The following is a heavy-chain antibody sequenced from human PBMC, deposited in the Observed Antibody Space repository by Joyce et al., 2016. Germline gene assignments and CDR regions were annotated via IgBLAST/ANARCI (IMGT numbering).Heavy chain of an antibody. CDR3: ARGGAGLDAFDI. D-gene: IGHD1-26*01. J-gene: IGHJ3*02. CDR2: ISGHFGDT. Sequence: QGQLVQSGAEVEKPGASVMISCKASGYTFTNFGVSWVRQAPGQGLEWMGWISGHFGDTNFAQKFQDKVTLTRDTFTTTGYMEWRDLKFDDTAVYYCARGGAGLDAFDIWGQGTLITVSS. CDR1: GYTFTNFG. V-gene: IGHV1-18*04.